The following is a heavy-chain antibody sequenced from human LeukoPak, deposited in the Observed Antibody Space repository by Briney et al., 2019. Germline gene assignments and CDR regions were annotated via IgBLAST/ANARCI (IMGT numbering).Heavy chain of an antibody. D-gene: IGHD3-10*01. V-gene: IGHV7-4-1*02. J-gene: IGHJ6*04. CDR1: GYTFTNHS. CDR2: IDTNTGNP. CDR3: ARRSMVQHLDV. Sequence: WASVKVSCKASGYTFTNHSINWVRQAPGQGLEYMGWIDTNTGNPTYAQAFTGRIVFSLDTSVSTAYLDIRSLKAEDTAVYFCARRSMVQHLDVWGKGTTVIVSS.